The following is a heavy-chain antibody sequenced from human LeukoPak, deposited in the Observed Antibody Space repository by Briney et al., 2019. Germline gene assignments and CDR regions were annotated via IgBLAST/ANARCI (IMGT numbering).Heavy chain of an antibody. J-gene: IGHJ4*02. CDR2: MNSGGSAT. CDR3: AKGPNYFDS. V-gene: IGHV3-74*01. CDR1: GFTFSSYG. Sequence: GGSLRLSCAASGFTFSSYGMHWVRQAPGKGLVWVTRMNSGGSATYYADSVQGRFTISRDNAKNTLYLQMNSLRAEDTAMYFCAKGPNYFDSWGQGTLVTVSS.